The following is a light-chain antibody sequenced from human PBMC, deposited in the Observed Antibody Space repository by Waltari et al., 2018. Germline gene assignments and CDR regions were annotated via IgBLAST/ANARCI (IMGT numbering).Light chain of an antibody. V-gene: IGKV2-30*02. CDR3: MQGTHWPWT. Sequence: DVVMTQSPLSLPVTLGQPASISCRSSQSLVHSDGNTYLNWFQQRPGQSPRRLIYKVSNRDSGVRDRFSGSGSGTDFTLKISRVEAEDVGVYYCMQGTHWPWTFGQGTKVDIK. CDR2: KVS. CDR1: QSLVHSDGNTY. J-gene: IGKJ1*01.